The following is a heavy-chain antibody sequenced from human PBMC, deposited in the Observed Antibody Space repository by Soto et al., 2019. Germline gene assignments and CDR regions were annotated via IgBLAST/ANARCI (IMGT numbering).Heavy chain of an antibody. CDR3: ARLGGWTQDYGMDV. CDR2: IHYSGST. V-gene: IGHV4-39*01. Sequence: PSETLSLTRTVSGGYISIRSYYWGWIRQPPGRGLEWIGNIHYSGSTSYNPSPKVRATISIDTSQNQFSLKLTSVTAADTAVYYCARLGGWTQDYGMDVWGQGTTVTVSS. CDR1: GGYISIRSYY. D-gene: IGHD6-19*01. J-gene: IGHJ6*02.